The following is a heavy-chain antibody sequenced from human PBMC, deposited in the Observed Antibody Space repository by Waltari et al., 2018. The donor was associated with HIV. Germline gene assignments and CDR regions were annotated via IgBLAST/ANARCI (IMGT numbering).Heavy chain of an antibody. J-gene: IGHJ4*02. V-gene: IGHV3-23*01. CDR1: GFTFSSYA. CDR3: AKVLWSVGDPFDY. Sequence: EVQLLESGGGLVQPGGSLRLSCAASGFTFSSYAMRWVRPAQGKGLEWVSAISGSGGSTYYADSVKGRFTISRDNSKNTLYLQMNSLRAEDTAVYYCAKVLWSVGDPFDYWGQGTLVTVSS. D-gene: IGHD4-17*01. CDR2: ISGSGGST.